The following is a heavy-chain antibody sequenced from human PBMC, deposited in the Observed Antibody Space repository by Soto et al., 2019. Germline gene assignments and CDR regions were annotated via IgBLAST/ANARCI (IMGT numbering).Heavy chain of an antibody. V-gene: IGHV3-30-3*01. D-gene: IGHD6-6*01. CDR3: ARDPRIAAPFRDY. J-gene: IGHJ4*02. CDR1: GFTFSSYA. CDR2: ISYDGSNK. Sequence: QVQLVESGGGVVQPGRSLRLSCAASGFTFSSYAMHWVRQAPGKGLEWVAVISYDGSNKYYADSVKGRFTISRDNSKNTLHLQMNSLRAEDTAVYYCARDPRIAAPFRDYWGQGTLVTVSS.